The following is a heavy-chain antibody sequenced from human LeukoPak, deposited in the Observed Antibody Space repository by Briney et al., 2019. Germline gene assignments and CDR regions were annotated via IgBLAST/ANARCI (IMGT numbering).Heavy chain of an antibody. CDR3: TTEFLIVVVPAANHDAFDI. D-gene: IGHD2-2*01. CDR2: IKSKTDGGTT. Sequence: GGSLRLSCAASGFTFSNAWMSWVRQAPGKGLEWVGRIKSKTDGGTTDYAAPVKGRFTISRDDSINTLYLQMNSLKTEDTAVYYCTTEFLIVVVPAANHDAFDIWGQGTMVTVSS. V-gene: IGHV3-15*01. J-gene: IGHJ3*02. CDR1: GFTFSNAW.